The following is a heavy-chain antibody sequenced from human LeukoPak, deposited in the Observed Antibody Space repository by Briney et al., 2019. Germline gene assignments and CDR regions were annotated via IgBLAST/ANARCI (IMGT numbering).Heavy chain of an antibody. CDR1: GYTFTGYY. CDR3: ARSNWNVVIDY. J-gene: IGHJ4*02. CDR2: INPNSGVP. V-gene: IGHV1-2*02. D-gene: IGHD1-1*01. Sequence: GASVKVSCKASGYTFTGYYMHWVRQAPGQGLEWMGWINPNSGVPNYAQKFQGRVTMTRDTSISTAYMELSRLRSDDTAVYYCARSNWNVVIDYWGQGTLVTVSS.